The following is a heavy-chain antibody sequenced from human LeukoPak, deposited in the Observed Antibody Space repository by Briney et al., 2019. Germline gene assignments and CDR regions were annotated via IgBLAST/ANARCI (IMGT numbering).Heavy chain of an antibody. D-gene: IGHD5-12*01. V-gene: IGHV4-30-4*01. CDR2: IYYSGST. CDR3: ARELSGREWLRLTDAFDI. Sequence: SETLSLTCTVSGGSISSGDYYWSWIRQPSGKGLEWIGYIYYSGSTYYNPSLKSRVTISVDTSKNQFSLKLSSVTAADTAVYYCARELSGREWLRLTDAFDIWGQGTMVTVSS. J-gene: IGHJ3*02. CDR1: GGSISSGDYY.